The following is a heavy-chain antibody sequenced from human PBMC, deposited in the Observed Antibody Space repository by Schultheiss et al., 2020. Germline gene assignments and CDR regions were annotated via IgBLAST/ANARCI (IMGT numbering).Heavy chain of an antibody. CDR3: ARRYGDDGMDV. V-gene: IGHV4-30-2*01. Sequence: SQTLSLTCAVSGGSISSGGYSWSWIRQPPGKGLEWIGYIYHSGSTYYNPSLKSRVTISVDTSKNQFSLKLSSVTAADTAVYYCARRYGDDGMDVWGQGTTVTVYS. CDR2: IYHSGST. CDR1: GGSISSGGYS. D-gene: IGHD4-17*01. J-gene: IGHJ6*02.